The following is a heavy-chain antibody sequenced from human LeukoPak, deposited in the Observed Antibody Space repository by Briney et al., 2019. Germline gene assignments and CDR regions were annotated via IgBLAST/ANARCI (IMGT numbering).Heavy chain of an antibody. V-gene: IGHV4-59*01. J-gene: IGHJ3*02. CDR1: GGSISSYY. CDR2: IYYSGST. Sequence: PSETLSLTCTVSGGSISSYYWSWIRQPPGKGLEWIGYIYYSGSTNYNPSLKSRVTISVDTSKNQFSLKLSSVTAADTAVYYCAREVAYYDILTGYRTYAFDIWGQGTMVTVSS. CDR3: AREVAYYDILTGYRTYAFDI. D-gene: IGHD3-9*01.